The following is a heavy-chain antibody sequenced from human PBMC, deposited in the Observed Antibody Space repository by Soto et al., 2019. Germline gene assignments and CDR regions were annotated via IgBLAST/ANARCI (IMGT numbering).Heavy chain of an antibody. CDR2: VYDSVNYDSGRT. Sequence: WNRQAPGTGLEWIGYVYDSVNYDSGRTNYDPSLKSRVTISLDTSKNQFSLNLTSVTAADTAVYYCAIESDCWDDAYLRSFDIWGEGIKVSVSS. V-gene: IGHV4-59*01. D-gene: IGHD2-21*01. CDR3: AIESDCWDDAYLRSFDI. J-gene: IGHJ3*02.